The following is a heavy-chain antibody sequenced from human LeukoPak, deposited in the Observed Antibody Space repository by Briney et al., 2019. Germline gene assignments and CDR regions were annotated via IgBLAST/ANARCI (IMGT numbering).Heavy chain of an antibody. CDR1: GFTFSSYA. D-gene: IGHD5-18*01. CDR2: ISGSGGST. J-gene: IGHJ4*02. CDR3: AKDPRGYSYAEFDY. V-gene: IGHV3-23*01. Sequence: GGSLRLFCAASGFTFSSYAMSWVRQAPGKGLEWVSAISGSGGSTYYADSVKGRFTISRDNPKNTLYLQMNSLRAEDTAVYYCAKDPRGYSYAEFDYWGQGTLVTVSS.